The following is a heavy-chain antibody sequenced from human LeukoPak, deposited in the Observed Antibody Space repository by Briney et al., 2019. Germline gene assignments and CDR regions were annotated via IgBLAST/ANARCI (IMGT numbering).Heavy chain of an antibody. CDR1: GYTFTGYY. CDR2: INPNSGGT. J-gene: IGHJ3*02. Sequence: GASVKVSCKASGYTFTGYYMHWVRQAPGQGLEWMGWINPNSGGTNYAQKFQGRVTMTRDTSISTAYMELRSLRSDDTAVYYCARSLNDYVWGSYRPDAFDIWGQGTMVTISS. V-gene: IGHV1-2*02. CDR3: ARSLNDYVWGSYRPDAFDI. D-gene: IGHD3-16*02.